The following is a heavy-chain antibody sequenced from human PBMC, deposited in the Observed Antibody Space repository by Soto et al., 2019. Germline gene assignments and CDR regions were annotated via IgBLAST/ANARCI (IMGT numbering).Heavy chain of an antibody. CDR2: ISSSSSYI. J-gene: IGHJ3*02. V-gene: IGHV3-21*01. Sequence: EVQLVESGGGLVKPGGSLRLSCAASGFTFSSYSMNWVRQAPGKGLEWVSSISSSSSYIYYADSVKGRFTISRDNAKNSLYLQMNILRAEDTAVYYCASPTTNYYDSSGYYGNDAFDIWGQGTMVTVSS. D-gene: IGHD3-22*01. CDR1: GFTFSSYS. CDR3: ASPTTNYYDSSGYYGNDAFDI.